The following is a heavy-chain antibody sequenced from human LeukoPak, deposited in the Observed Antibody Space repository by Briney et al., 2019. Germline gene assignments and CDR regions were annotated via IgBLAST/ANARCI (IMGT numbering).Heavy chain of an antibody. CDR1: GYTFTRYD. Sequence: ASVKVSCKASGYTFTRYDINWVRQATGQGLEWMGWMNPNSGNTGYAQKFQGRVTMTRNTSISTAYMELSSLRSEDTAVYYRARGVASSSWYNYYYYYMDVWGKGTTVTVSS. CDR3: ARGVASSSWYNYYYYYMDV. CDR2: MNPNSGNT. D-gene: IGHD6-13*01. V-gene: IGHV1-8*01. J-gene: IGHJ6*03.